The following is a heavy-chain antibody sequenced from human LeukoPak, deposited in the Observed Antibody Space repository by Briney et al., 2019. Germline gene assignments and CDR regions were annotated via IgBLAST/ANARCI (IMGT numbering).Heavy chain of an antibody. J-gene: IGHJ4*02. CDR3: ARTGWGLRPWKIYTYYFDY. CDR2: INHSGST. V-gene: IGHV4-34*01. Sequence: SETLSLTCAVYGGSFSGYYWSWNRQPPGKGLEWIGEINHSGSTNYNPSLKSRVTISVDTSKNQFSLKLSSVTAADTAVYYCARTGWGLRPWKIYTYYFDYWGQGTLVTVSS. D-gene: IGHD2-21*02. CDR1: GGSFSGYY.